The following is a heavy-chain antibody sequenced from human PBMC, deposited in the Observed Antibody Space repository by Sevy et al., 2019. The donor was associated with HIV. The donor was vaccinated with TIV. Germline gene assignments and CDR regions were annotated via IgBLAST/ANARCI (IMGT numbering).Heavy chain of an antibody. J-gene: IGHJ6*04. Sequence: SETLSLSCSVSGGSITDYYWNWIRQSPDKGLEWIGHFHHYGSPKYNPSLKSRVTISADTSKNQFYLRLTSVTPADTAVYYCARDTSGYSNTWYSYYNFYGLGVWGYGTTVTVSS. CDR2: FHHYGSP. CDR3: ARDTSGYSNTWYSYYNFYGLGV. V-gene: IGHV4-59*13. D-gene: IGHD5-12*01. CDR1: GGSITDYY.